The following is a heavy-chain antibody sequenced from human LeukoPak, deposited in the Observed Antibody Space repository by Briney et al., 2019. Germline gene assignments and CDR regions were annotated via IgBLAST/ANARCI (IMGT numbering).Heavy chain of an antibody. V-gene: IGHV4-59*01. CDR3: ARENESSGYFSHAGAFDI. D-gene: IGHD3-22*01. Sequence: SETLSLTCTVSGDSISSYYWGWIRQPPGKGLEWIGCISYTGSTDYNPSLKSRVTISVDASKNHFSLKLSSVTAADTAVYYCARENESSGYFSHAGAFDIWGQGTVVTVSS. CDR1: GDSISSYY. J-gene: IGHJ3*02. CDR2: ISYTGST.